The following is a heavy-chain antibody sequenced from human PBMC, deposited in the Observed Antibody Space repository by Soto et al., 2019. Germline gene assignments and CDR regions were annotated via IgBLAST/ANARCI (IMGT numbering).Heavy chain of an antibody. V-gene: IGHV1-46*03. CDR1: GYTFTSYY. D-gene: IGHD3-16*02. CDR3: ARADDDIWGSYRFMDV. Sequence: QVQLVQSGAEVKKPGASVKVSCKASGYTFTSYYMHWVRQAPGQGLEWMGIINPSGGITTYSQKSQGRVTTTRDTSTSTVYMELSSLRSEDTAVYYCARADDDIWGSYRFMDVWGKGTTVTVSS. CDR2: INPSGGIT. J-gene: IGHJ6*03.